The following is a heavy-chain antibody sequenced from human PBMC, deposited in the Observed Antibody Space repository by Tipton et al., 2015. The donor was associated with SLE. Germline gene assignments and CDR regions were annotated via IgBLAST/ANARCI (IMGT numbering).Heavy chain of an antibody. D-gene: IGHD2-2*02. Sequence: SLRLSCAASGFTVSSNYMSWVRQAPGKGLEWVSVIYSGGSTYYADSVKGRFTISRDNSKNTLYLQMNSLRAEDTAVYYCARARGYCSSTSCYNHYYYMDVWGKGPTVPVSS. V-gene: IGHV3-66*02. CDR1: GFTVSSNY. CDR2: IYSGGST. J-gene: IGHJ6*03. CDR3: ARARGYCSSTSCYNHYYYMDV.